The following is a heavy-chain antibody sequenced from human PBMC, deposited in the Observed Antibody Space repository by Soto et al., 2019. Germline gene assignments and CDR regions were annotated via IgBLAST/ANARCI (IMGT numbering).Heavy chain of an antibody. CDR3: ARQVWFGEADY. CDR1: GDSVSGGSYY. V-gene: IGHV4-61*01. Sequence: QVQLQESGPGLVKPSETLSLTCTVSGDSVSGGSYYWRWIRQPPGKALEWIGYIYYSGSTNYNPYRTGRVTISLDTSENQFSLKLSSVTAADTAVYYCARQVWFGEADYWGQGTLVTVSS. D-gene: IGHD3-10*01. J-gene: IGHJ4*02. CDR2: IYYSGST.